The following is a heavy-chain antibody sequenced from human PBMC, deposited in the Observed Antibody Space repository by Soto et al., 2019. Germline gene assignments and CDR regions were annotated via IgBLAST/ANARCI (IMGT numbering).Heavy chain of an antibody. D-gene: IGHD6-19*01. Sequence: ASVKVSCKASGYTFTGYYMHWLLQAPGQGLEWMGWINPNSGGTNYAQKFQGWVTMTRDTSISTAYMELSRLRSDDTAVYYCARTSGRYYYYGMDVWGQGTTVTVSS. CDR3: ARTSGRYYYYGMDV. CDR2: INPNSGGT. J-gene: IGHJ6*02. V-gene: IGHV1-2*04. CDR1: GYTFTGYY.